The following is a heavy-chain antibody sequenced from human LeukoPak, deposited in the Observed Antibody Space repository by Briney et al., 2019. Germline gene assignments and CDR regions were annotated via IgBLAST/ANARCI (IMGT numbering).Heavy chain of an antibody. Sequence: SGPTLVNPTQTLTLTCTFSGFSLSTSGVGVGWIRQPPGKALEWLALIYWDDDKRYSPSLKSRLTITKDTSKNQVVLTMTNMDPVDTATYYCVHRYTTVTRDAFDIWGQGTMVTVSS. D-gene: IGHD4-17*01. CDR3: VHRYTTVTRDAFDI. V-gene: IGHV2-5*02. J-gene: IGHJ3*02. CDR2: IYWDDDK. CDR1: GFSLSTSGVG.